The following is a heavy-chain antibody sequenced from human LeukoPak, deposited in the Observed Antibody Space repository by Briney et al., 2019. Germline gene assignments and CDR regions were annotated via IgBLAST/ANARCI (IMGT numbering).Heavy chain of an antibody. V-gene: IGHV3-23*01. CDR2: ISVSGDWT. Sequence: GGSLRLSCEASGFTFSSYYMIWVCQAPGKGLEWVSVISVSGDWTYYADSVKGRFTISRDNSKNTLYLQMNSLRAEDTAVYYCANYRQSITAAGNSREFADYWGQGTLVTVSS. CDR1: GFTFSSYY. J-gene: IGHJ4*02. D-gene: IGHD6-13*01. CDR3: ANYRQSITAAGNSREFADY.